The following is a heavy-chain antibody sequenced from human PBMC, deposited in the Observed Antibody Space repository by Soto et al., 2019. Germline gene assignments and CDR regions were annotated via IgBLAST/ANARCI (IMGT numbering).Heavy chain of an antibody. Sequence: PGESLKISCKGSGYSFTSYWIGWVRQMPGKGLEWMGIIYPGDSDTRYSPSFQGQVTISADKSISTAYLQWSSLKASDTAMYYCARGYCSGGSCYVHYFDYWGQGTQVTVSS. CDR1: GYSFTSYW. V-gene: IGHV5-51*01. CDR2: IYPGDSDT. J-gene: IGHJ4*02. CDR3: ARGYCSGGSCYVHYFDY. D-gene: IGHD2-15*01.